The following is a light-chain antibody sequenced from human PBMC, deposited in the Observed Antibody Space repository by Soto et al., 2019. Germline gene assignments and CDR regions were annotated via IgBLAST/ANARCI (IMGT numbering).Light chain of an antibody. J-gene: IGLJ3*02. CDR1: SSDIGNYKY. CDR2: EVS. V-gene: IGLV2-14*01. CDR3: SSYTSHSNWV. Sequence: QSALTQPASVSGSPGQSITFSCTGTSSDIGNYKYVSWYQQHPGRAPKLLIYEVSNRPSGVSNRFSGSKSGNTASLTISGLQAEDEGDYYCSSYTSHSNWVFGEGTKLTVL.